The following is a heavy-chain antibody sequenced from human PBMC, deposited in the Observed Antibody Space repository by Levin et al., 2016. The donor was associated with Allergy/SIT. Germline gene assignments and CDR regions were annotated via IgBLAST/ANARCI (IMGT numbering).Heavy chain of an antibody. CDR2: IKQDGSEK. D-gene: IGHD3-10*01. CDR3: ARDGVPMVRGVIIKANPYYYGMDV. J-gene: IGHJ6*02. V-gene: IGHV3-7*01. CDR1: GFTFSSYS. Sequence: GGSLRLSCAASGFTFSSYSMNWVRQAPGKGLEWVANIKQDGSEKYYVDSVKGRFTISRDNAKNSLYLQMNSLRAEDTAVYYCARDGVPMVRGVIIKANPYYYGMDVWGQGTTVTVSS.